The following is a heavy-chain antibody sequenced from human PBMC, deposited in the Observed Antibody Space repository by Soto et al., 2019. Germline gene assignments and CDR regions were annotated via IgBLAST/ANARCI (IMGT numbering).Heavy chain of an antibody. J-gene: IGHJ4*02. Sequence: ASVKVSCKASGYTFTRFHIGWVRQAPGQGLEFMGWISAFHGSTNYAQKFQGRVTMTTDTPTSTAYMELRSLRSDDTAVYYCARLYASGWPRSYFAYWGQGTLVTVSS. CDR1: GYTFTRFH. D-gene: IGHD6-19*01. CDR2: ISAFHGST. CDR3: ARLYASGWPRSYFAY. V-gene: IGHV1-18*01.